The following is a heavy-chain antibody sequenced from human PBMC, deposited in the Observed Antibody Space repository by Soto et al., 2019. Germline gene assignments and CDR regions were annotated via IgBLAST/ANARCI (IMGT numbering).Heavy chain of an antibody. Sequence: PGECLNISGKGSGYSFTSYWIGWVRQMPGKGLEWMGIIYPGDSDTRYSPSFQGQVTNSADKAISTAYLRWSSLKASDTAMYYCSRRRSPYDACDICGQGTTVTVSS. CDR2: IYPGDSDT. J-gene: IGHJ3*02. CDR3: SRRRSPYDACDI. CDR1: GYSFTSYW. V-gene: IGHV5-51*01.